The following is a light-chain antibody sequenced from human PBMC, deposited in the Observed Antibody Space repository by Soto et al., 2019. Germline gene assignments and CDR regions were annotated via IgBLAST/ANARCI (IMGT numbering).Light chain of an antibody. V-gene: IGKV3-20*01. CDR1: QSVSTNY. CDR3: HQYGTSPYT. Sequence: EIVLTQSPGTLSLSPGERATLSCRASQSVSTNYLAWYQQKPGQSPRLLIYGATSRATGIPDRFSGSGSGTDFILTTSRLEPEDFAVYFCHQYGTSPYTFAQGTKLDIK. CDR2: GAT. J-gene: IGKJ2*01.